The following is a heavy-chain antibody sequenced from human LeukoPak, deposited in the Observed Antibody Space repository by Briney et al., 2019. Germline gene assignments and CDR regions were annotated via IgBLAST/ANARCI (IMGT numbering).Heavy chain of an antibody. V-gene: IGHV3-53*01. CDR3: ARNLVHLWNFFDF. Sequence: GGSLRLPCAASGFTVSSNYMSWVRQAPGKGLEWVSVIYSGGSTYYADSVKGRFTISRDNAKNSLYLQMSSLRAEDTAVYRCARNLVHLWNFFDFWGLGTMVTVSS. J-gene: IGHJ3*01. CDR2: IYSGGST. D-gene: IGHD5-18*01. CDR1: GFTVSSNY.